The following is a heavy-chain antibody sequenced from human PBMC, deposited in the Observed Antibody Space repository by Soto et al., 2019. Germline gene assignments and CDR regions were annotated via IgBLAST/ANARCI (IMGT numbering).Heavy chain of an antibody. V-gene: IGHV1-18*01. CDR2: ISAYNGNT. J-gene: IGHJ4*02. D-gene: IGHD2-2*01. Sequence: GASVKVSCKASGYTFTSYGISWVRQAPGQGLEWRGWISAYNGNTNYAQKLQGRVTMTTDTSTSTAYMELRSLRSDDTAVYYCARRLGAFVVVPAAYAYWGQGTLVTVSS. CDR3: ARRLGAFVVVPAAYAY. CDR1: GYTFTSYG.